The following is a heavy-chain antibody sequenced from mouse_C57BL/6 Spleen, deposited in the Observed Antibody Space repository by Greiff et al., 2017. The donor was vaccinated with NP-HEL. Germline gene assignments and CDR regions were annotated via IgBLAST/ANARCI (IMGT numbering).Heavy chain of an antibody. V-gene: IGHV1-54*01. D-gene: IGHD3-1*01. CDR3: ARSGLGYTGYAMDY. CDR1: GYAFTNYL. CDR2: INPGSGGT. J-gene: IGHJ4*01. Sequence: VQLPQSGAELVRPGTSVKVSCKASGYAFTNYLIEWVKQRPGQGLEWIGVINPGSGGTNYNEKFKGKATLTADKSSSTAYMQRSSLTSEDSAVYFCARSGLGYTGYAMDYWGQGTSVTVSS.